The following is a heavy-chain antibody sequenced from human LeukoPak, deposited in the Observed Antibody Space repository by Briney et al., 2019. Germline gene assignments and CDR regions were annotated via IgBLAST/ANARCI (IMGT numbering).Heavy chain of an antibody. CDR2: MNPNSGNT. J-gene: IGHJ2*01. CDR3: ARDQDTAKARYFDL. V-gene: IGHV1-8*01. Sequence: ASVKVSCKASGYTFTSYDINWVRQATGQGLEWMGWMNPNSGNTGYAQKFQGRVTMTRNTSISTAYMELSSLRSEDTAVYYCARDQDTAKARYFDLWGRGTLVTVSS. CDR1: GYTFTSYD. D-gene: IGHD5-18*01.